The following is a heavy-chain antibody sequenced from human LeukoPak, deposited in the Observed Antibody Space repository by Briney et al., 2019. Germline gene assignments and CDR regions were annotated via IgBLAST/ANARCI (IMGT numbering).Heavy chain of an antibody. Sequence: SVKVSCKASGGTFSSYAFSWVRQPPGQGLEWMGGVIPIFGIANYAQKFQGRVTITADESTSTAYMELSSLRSEDTAVYYCARGPDYGGNSVGLAYWGQGTLVTVSS. CDR3: ARGPDYGGNSVGLAY. D-gene: IGHD4-23*01. CDR2: VIPIFGIA. V-gene: IGHV1-69*13. J-gene: IGHJ4*02. CDR1: GGTFSSYA.